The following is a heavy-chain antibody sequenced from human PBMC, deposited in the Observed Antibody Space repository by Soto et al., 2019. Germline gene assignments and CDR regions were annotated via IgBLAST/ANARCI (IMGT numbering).Heavy chain of an antibody. CDR1: GGSFSGYY. Sequence: SETLSLTCAVYGGSFSGYYWSWIRQPPGKGLEWIGEINHSGSTNYNPSLKIRVSISVDTSKNQFSLKLRSMTAADTAVYYCARVTMIVVATTDYFDYWGQGTLVTVSS. CDR3: ARVTMIVVATTDYFDY. CDR2: INHSGST. J-gene: IGHJ4*02. D-gene: IGHD3-22*01. V-gene: IGHV4-34*01.